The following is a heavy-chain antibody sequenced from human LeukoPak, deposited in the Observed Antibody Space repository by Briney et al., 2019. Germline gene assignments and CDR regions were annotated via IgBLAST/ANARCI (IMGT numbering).Heavy chain of an antibody. D-gene: IGHD3-22*01. CDR3: ARIPHYYDSSGYYYYFDY. V-gene: IGHV4-61*02. J-gene: IGHJ4*02. CDR1: GGSISSGSYY. Sequence: SETLSLTCTVSGGSISSGSYYWSWIRQPAGTGLEWIGRIYTSGSTNYNPSLKSRVTISVDKSKNQFSLKLSSVTAADTAVYYCARIPHYYDSSGYYYYFDYWGQGTLVTVSS. CDR2: IYTSGST.